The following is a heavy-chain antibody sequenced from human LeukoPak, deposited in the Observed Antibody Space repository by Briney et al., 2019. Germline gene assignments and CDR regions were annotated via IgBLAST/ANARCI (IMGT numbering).Heavy chain of an antibody. CDR2: ISSSSSYI. CDR3: AREDTAMDPPFDY. D-gene: IGHD5-18*01. J-gene: IGHJ4*02. Sequence: GGSLRLSCAASGFTFSSYSMNWVRQAPGKGLEWVSSISSSSSYIYYADSVKGRFTISRDNAKNSLYLQMNSLRAEDTAVYYCAREDTAMDPPFDYWGQGTLVTVSS. V-gene: IGHV3-21*01. CDR1: GFTFSSYS.